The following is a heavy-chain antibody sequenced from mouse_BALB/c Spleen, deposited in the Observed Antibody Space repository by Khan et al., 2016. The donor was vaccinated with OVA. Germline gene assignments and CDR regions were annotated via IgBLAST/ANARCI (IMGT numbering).Heavy chain of an antibody. J-gene: IGHJ3*01. CDR3: TRHGYVAWFAY. Sequence: IQLVQSGPDLMKPGASVKISCKASGYSFTSYYIHWVMQTHGKSLEWIGYIDPFSGGTTYTQKFKGRATLTVDKSSSTAYIHLSNLTFEDSAVDYCTRHGYVAWFAYWGQGTLVTGSA. CDR2: IDPFSGGT. V-gene: IGHV1S135*01. CDR1: GYSFTSYY. D-gene: IGHD2-2*01.